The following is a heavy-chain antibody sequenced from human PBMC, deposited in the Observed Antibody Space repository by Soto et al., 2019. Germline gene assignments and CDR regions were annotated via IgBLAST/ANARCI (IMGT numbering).Heavy chain of an antibody. D-gene: IGHD3-22*01. J-gene: IGHJ4*02. Sequence: PSETLSLTCTVSGGSISSGDYYWSWIRQPPGKGLEWIGYIYYSGSTYYNPSLKGRVTISVDTSKNQFSLKLSSVTAADTAVYYCARRNYDSNGFDYWGQGTLVTVSS. V-gene: IGHV4-30-4*01. CDR3: ARRNYDSNGFDY. CDR1: GGSISSGDYY. CDR2: IYYSGST.